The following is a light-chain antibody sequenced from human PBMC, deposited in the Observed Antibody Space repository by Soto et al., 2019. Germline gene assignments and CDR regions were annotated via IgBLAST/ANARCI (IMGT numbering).Light chain of an antibody. J-gene: IGLJ2*01. CDR1: SSNIGNNY. CDR2: DND. V-gene: IGLV1-51*01. Sequence: QSVLTQPPSVSAAPGQKVTISCSGSSSNIGNNYVFWYQQLPGTAPKLLIYDNDKRPSGIPDRFSGSKSGTSATLGITGLQTGEEADYYFPTMDRSLSVGVFGGGTKLTVL. CDR3: PTMDRSLSVGV.